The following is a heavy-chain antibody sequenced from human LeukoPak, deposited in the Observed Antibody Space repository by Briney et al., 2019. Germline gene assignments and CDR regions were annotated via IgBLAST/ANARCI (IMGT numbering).Heavy chain of an antibody. Sequence: GGSLRLSCAAPGFIFSTDWMSWVRQAPGKGLEWVANIKQDGSEKYYVDSVKGRFTISRDNARNSLYLQMDSLRAEDTAVYYCARAGIAAAFDYWGQGTLVTVSS. V-gene: IGHV3-7*01. J-gene: IGHJ4*02. CDR3: ARAGIAAAFDY. D-gene: IGHD6-13*01. CDR1: GFIFSTDW. CDR2: IKQDGSEK.